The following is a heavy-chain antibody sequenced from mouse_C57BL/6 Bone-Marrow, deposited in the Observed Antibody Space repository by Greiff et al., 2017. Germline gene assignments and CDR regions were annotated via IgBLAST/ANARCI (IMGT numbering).Heavy chain of an antibody. J-gene: IGHJ3*01. CDR1: GFNIKDDY. CDR3: TTWYYGNYEYAY. Sequence: VQLKQSGAELVRPGASVKLSCTASGFNIKDDYMHWVKQRPEQGLEWIGWIDPENGDTEYASKFQGKATITADTSSNTAYLQLSSLASEDTAVYYCTTWYYGNYEYAYWGQGTLVTVSA. CDR2: IDPENGDT. D-gene: IGHD2-1*01. V-gene: IGHV14-4*01.